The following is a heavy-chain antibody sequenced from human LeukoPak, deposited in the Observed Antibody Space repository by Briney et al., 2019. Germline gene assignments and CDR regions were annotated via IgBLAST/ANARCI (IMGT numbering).Heavy chain of an antibody. CDR2: ISSSSSYI. CDR1: GFTFSSYS. J-gene: IGHJ4*02. CDR3: ARIPYDYVWGSYRFEYYFDY. V-gene: IGHV3-21*01. Sequence: GGSLRLSCAASGFTFSSYSMNWVRQAPGKGLEWVSSISSSSSYIYYADSVKGRFTISRDNAKNSLYLQMNSLRAEDTAVYYCARIPYDYVWGSYRFEYYFDYWGQGTLVTVSS. D-gene: IGHD3-16*02.